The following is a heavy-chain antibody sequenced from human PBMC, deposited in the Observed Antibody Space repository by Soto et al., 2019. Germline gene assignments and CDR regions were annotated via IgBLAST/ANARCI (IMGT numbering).Heavy chain of an antibody. CDR1: GVTFTSYD. CDR3: AKVSAISGGAFEI. D-gene: IGHD6-19*01. V-gene: IGHV3-23*01. Sequence: PSESLTLTCAVSGVTFTSYDMSWFRQGLGQRPEWVWTMLVGGSTQYETSVKGRFTICRDTSKNTVYLQMNSLAAGHTAFYYCAKVSAISGGAFEIYDQGTMVTVSS. CDR2: MLVGGST. J-gene: IGHJ3*02.